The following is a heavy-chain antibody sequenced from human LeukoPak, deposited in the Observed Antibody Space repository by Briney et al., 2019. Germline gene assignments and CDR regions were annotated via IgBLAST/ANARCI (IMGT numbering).Heavy chain of an antibody. CDR3: AKGGYSGSYSRTHAPFDY. D-gene: IGHD1-26*01. J-gene: IGHJ4*02. CDR2: ISNDGNWI. CDR1: GFMFSVYS. Sequence: GGSLRLSCAASGFMFSVYSMNWVRQAPGKGLEWVSSISNDGNWIYYADSVKGRFTISRDNAKNSLYLQMSSLRAEDTAVYYCAKGGYSGSYSRTHAPFDYWGQGTLVTVSS. V-gene: IGHV3-21*01.